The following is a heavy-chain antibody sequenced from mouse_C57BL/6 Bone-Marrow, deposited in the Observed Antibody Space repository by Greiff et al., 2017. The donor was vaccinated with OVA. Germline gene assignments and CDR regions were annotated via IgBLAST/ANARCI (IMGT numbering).Heavy chain of an antibody. J-gene: IGHJ1*03. Sequence: VQGVESGAELARPGASVKLSCKASGYTFTSYGISWVKQRTGQGLEWIGEIYPRSGNTYYNEKFKGKATLTADKSSSTAYMELRSLTSEDSAVYFCAPITTVVDWYFDVWGTGTTVTVSS. CDR3: APITTVVDWYFDV. V-gene: IGHV1-81*01. CDR1: GYTFTSYG. D-gene: IGHD1-1*01. CDR2: IYPRSGNT.